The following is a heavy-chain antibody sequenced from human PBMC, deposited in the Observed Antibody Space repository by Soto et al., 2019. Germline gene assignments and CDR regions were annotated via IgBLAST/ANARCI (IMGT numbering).Heavy chain of an antibody. CDR1: GDSVASNSAA. Sequence: QTLSLTCGISGDSVASNSAAWNWIRQSPSRGLEWLGRTYYRSKWYSDYAVSVKGRITIKPDTSKNQFSLQLNSVTPEDTAVYYCARDRVVEMATVDLDYWGQGTLVTVSS. J-gene: IGHJ4*02. D-gene: IGHD5-12*01. V-gene: IGHV6-1*01. CDR2: TYYRSKWYS. CDR3: ARDRVVEMATVDLDY.